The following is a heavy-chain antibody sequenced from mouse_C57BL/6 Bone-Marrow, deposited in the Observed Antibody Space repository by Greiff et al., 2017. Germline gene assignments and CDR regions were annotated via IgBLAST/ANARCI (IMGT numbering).Heavy chain of an antibody. CDR2: IYPRDGST. CDR1: GYTFTSYD. Sequence: QVQLQQSGPELVKPGASVKLSCKASGYTFTSYDINWVKQRPGQGLEWIGWIYPRDGSTKYNEKFKGKSTLTVDTSSSTAYMELHSLTSEDSAVYFCARYYGSSLYYAMDYWGQGTSVTVSS. V-gene: IGHV1-85*01. CDR3: ARYYGSSLYYAMDY. J-gene: IGHJ4*01. D-gene: IGHD1-1*01.